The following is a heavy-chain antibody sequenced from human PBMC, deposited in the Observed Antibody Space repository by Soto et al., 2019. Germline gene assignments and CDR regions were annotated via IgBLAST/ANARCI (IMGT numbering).Heavy chain of an antibody. CDR3: ARDISVGDYYYGMDV. Sequence: EVQLVESGGGWVQPGGSLRLSCAASGFTFSSYEMNWGRQAPVKGLEWVSYMSSSGSTIYYADSVNGRVTISRDNAKNSLYLQMNSLRAEDTAVYYCARDISVGDYYYGMDVWRQGSTVTVSS. D-gene: IGHD3-10*01. J-gene: IGHJ6*02. CDR1: GFTFSSYE. V-gene: IGHV3-48*03. CDR2: MSSSGSTI.